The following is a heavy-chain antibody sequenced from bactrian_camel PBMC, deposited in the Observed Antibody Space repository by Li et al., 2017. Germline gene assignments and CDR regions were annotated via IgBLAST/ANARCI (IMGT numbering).Heavy chain of an antibody. CDR3: ARRGYDY. Sequence: HVQLVESGGGLVQPGGSLRLSCAASGFTFSTYYMSWVRQAPGKGLEWVSSIYTGGGSTYYVDSVKGRFSIFKDDAKNTLHLQLTSLKTEDTAMYYCARRGYDYWGQGTQVTVS. CDR2: IYTGGGST. CDR1: GFTFSTYY. V-gene: IGHV3-2*01. J-gene: IGHJ4*01. D-gene: IGHD7*01.